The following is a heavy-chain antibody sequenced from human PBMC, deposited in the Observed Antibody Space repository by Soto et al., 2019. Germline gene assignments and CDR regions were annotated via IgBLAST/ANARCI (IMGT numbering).Heavy chain of an antibody. D-gene: IGHD6-6*01. Sequence: SETLSLTCAVSGGSIRTGNWWSWVRQPPGKGLEWIGEVYHDGSTNYNPSLKSRVTMSVDTSKNHFSLMLTSLTAADTALYYCAKSLAARHPFESWGQGTLVTVSS. CDR3: AKSLAARHPFES. CDR1: GGSIRTGNW. CDR2: VYHDGST. V-gene: IGHV4-4*02. J-gene: IGHJ4*02.